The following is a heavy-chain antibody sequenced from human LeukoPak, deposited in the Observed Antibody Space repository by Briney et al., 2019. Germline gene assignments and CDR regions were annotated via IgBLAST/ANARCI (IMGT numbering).Heavy chain of an antibody. D-gene: IGHD3-22*01. Sequence: ASLKVSCKASGYTFTSYGISWVRQAPGQGLEWMGWIISYNGNTNYAQKLQGRVTMTTDTSTSTAYMELRSLRSDDTAVYYCARAGDSSGYPFYYYYYGMDVWGQGTTVTVSS. CDR3: ARAGDSSGYPFYYYYYGMDV. CDR1: GYTFTSYG. CDR2: IISYNGNT. J-gene: IGHJ6*02. V-gene: IGHV1-18*01.